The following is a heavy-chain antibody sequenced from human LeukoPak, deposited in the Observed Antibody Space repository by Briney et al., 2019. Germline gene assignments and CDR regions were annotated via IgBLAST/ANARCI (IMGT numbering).Heavy chain of an antibody. V-gene: IGHV4-39*01. CDR2: IYYSGST. CDR3: ARLVLRDGYNHPPYFDY. D-gene: IGHD5-24*01. Sequence: SETLSLTCTVSGGSISSSSYYWGWIRQPPGKGLEWIGSIYYSGSTYYNPSLKSRVTISVDTSENQFSLKLSSVTAADTAVYYCARLVLRDGYNHPPYFDYWGQGTLVTVSS. J-gene: IGHJ4*02. CDR1: GGSISSSSYY.